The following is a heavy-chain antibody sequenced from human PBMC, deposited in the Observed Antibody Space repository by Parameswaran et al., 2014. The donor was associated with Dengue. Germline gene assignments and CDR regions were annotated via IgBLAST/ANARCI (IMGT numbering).Heavy chain of an antibody. Sequence: WVRQAPGQGLEWMGWISAYNGNTNYAQKLQGRVTMTTDTSTSTAYMELRSLRSDDTAVYYCARDFRGAWNYFLGYGMDVWGQGTTVTVSS. CDR3: ARDFRGAWNYFLGYGMDV. J-gene: IGHJ6*02. CDR2: ISAYNGNT. V-gene: IGHV1-18*01. D-gene: IGHD1-7*01.